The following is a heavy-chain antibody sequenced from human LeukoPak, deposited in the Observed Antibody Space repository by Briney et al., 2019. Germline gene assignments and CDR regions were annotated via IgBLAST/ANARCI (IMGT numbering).Heavy chain of an antibody. CDR2: IYHSGST. V-gene: IGHV4-4*02. D-gene: IGHD2-21*02. Sequence: SETLSLTCAVSGGSISSSNWWSWVRQPPGKGLEWIGEIYHSGSTNYNPSLKSRVTISVDKSKNQFSLKLSSVTAADTAVYYCARDRTPVVTAIPIWGQGTLVTVSS. CDR1: GGSISSSNW. CDR3: ARDRTPVVTAIPI. J-gene: IGHJ4*02.